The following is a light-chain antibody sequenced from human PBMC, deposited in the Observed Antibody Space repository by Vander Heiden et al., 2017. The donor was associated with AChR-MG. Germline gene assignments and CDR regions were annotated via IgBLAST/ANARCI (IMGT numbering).Light chain of an antibody. CDR1: SSDVGGYNY. CDR2: DVS. CDR3: SSYTSSSTLVV. Sequence: SLPPQPSAVSASPRPSITISCTGTSSDVGGYNYGSWYQQHPGKAPKLMIYDVSKRPSGVSNRFSGSKSGNTASLTISGLQAEDEADYYCSSYTSSSTLVVFGGGTKLTVL. V-gene: IGLV2-14*01. J-gene: IGLJ2*01.